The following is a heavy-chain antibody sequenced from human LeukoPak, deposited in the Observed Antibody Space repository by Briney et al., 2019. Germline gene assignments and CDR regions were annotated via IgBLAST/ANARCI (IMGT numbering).Heavy chain of an antibody. CDR1: GFTFSSHS. CDR3: ARSVNYDILTGSLR. J-gene: IGHJ4*02. V-gene: IGHV3-21*01. D-gene: IGHD3-9*01. CDR2: ISSSSSYI. Sequence: GGSLRLSCAASGFTFSSHSMNWVRQAPGKGLEWVSSISSSSSYIYYTDSVKGRFTISRDNAKNSLYLQMNSLRAEDTAVYYCARSVNYDILTGSLRWGQGTLVTVSS.